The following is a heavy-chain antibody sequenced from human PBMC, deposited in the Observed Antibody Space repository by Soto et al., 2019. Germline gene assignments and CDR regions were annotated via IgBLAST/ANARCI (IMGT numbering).Heavy chain of an antibody. Sequence: GGSLRLSCAASGFTFSSYAMNWVRQAPGKGLEWVSTMSGSGGYTYYADSVKGRSTISRDNSNSTLYLQMNSLKAEDTALYYCAKALGYCRDTSCFAFDFWGQGALVTVSS. V-gene: IGHV3-23*01. D-gene: IGHD2-2*01. CDR1: GFTFSSYA. CDR2: MSGSGGYT. CDR3: AKALGYCRDTSCFAFDF. J-gene: IGHJ4*02.